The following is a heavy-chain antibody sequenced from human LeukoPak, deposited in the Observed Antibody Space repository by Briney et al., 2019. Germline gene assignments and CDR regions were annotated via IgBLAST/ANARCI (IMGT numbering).Heavy chain of an antibody. CDR3: ARSWAMWVTSPIAAAANRGWFDP. CDR1: GDSISSSYW. J-gene: IGHJ5*02. V-gene: IGHV4-4*02. CDR2: IYHRGTT. D-gene: IGHD6-13*01. Sequence: SETLSLTCVVSGDSISSSYWWSWVRQPPGKGLEWIGEIYHRGTTNYNPSLKSRVTISVDTSKNQFSLKLSSVTAADTAAYYCARSWAMWVTSPIAAAANRGWFDPWGQGTLVTVSS.